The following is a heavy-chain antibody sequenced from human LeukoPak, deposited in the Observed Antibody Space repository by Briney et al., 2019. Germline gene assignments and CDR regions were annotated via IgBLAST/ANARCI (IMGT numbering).Heavy chain of an antibody. Sequence: GESLKISCKGSGYSFTSYWIGWVRQMPGKGLEWMGIIYPGDSDTRYSPSFQGQVTISADKSISTAYLQWSSLKASDTAMYYCARPSPYCGGDCYFDYWGQRTLVTVSS. V-gene: IGHV5-51*01. CDR2: IYPGDSDT. CDR3: ARPSPYCGGDCYFDY. CDR1: GYSFTSYW. D-gene: IGHD2-21*02. J-gene: IGHJ4*02.